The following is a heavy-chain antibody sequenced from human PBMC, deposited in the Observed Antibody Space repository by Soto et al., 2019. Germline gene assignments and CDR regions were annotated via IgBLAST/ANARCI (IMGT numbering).Heavy chain of an antibody. D-gene: IGHD3-22*01. V-gene: IGHV3-74*01. J-gene: IGHJ4*02. CDR3: AGDSSYDRRVAGDY. Sequence: GGSLRLSCAASGFTFSTHWMHWVRQAPGKGLVGGSGINGEGSQRPYADSVKGRLTISRDNAKKTLYLQMNNLRVDDTAVYYCAGDSSYDRRVAGDYWGQGTLVTVSS. CDR1: GFTFSTHW. CDR2: INGEGSQR.